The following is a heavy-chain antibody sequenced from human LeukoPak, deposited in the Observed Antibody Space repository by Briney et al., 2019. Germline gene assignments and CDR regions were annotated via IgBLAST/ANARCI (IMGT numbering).Heavy chain of an antibody. J-gene: IGHJ4*02. Sequence: KPGGSLRLSCAASGFTFSGYGMHWVRQAPGKGLEWVAVISYDGSNKYYADSVKGRFTISRDNSKNTLYLQMNSLRAEDTAVYYCAKDLGVAKAWDGVLENWGQGTLVTVSS. D-gene: IGHD3-3*01. CDR1: GFTFSGYG. CDR3: AKDLGVAKAWDGVLEN. CDR2: ISYDGSNK. V-gene: IGHV3-30*18.